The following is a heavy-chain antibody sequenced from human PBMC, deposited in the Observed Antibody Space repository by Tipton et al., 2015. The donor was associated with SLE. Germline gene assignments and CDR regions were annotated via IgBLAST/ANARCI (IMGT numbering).Heavy chain of an antibody. D-gene: IGHD2-2*02. CDR1: GFTFSSYG. Sequence: SLRLSCAASGFTFSSYGMHWVRQAPGKGLEWVAFIRYDGSNKYYADSVKGRFTISRDNSKNTLYLQMNSLRAEDTAVYYCAKVQKYCSSTSCYNPFYYYGMDVWGQGTTVTASS. CDR3: AKVQKYCSSTSCYNPFYYYGMDV. J-gene: IGHJ6*02. CDR2: IRYDGSNK. V-gene: IGHV3-30*02.